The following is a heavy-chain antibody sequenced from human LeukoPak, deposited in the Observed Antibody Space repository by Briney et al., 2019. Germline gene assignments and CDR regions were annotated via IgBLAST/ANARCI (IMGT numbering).Heavy chain of an antibody. D-gene: IGHD5-18*01. J-gene: IGHJ4*02. CDR1: GFTFSSYW. V-gene: IGHV3-7*01. CDR2: IKQDGTEK. Sequence: PGGSLRLSCAASGFTFSSYWMSWVRQAPGKGLERVANIKQDGTEKYYVDSVKGRFTISRDNAKNSLYLQMNSLRAEDTALYYCAGGYSYGYYWGQGTLVTVSS. CDR3: AGGYSYGYY.